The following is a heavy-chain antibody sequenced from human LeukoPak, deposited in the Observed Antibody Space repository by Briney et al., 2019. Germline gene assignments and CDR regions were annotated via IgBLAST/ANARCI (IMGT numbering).Heavy chain of an antibody. V-gene: IGHV4-59*01. CDR1: GGSISNYY. Sequence: TSSETLSLTCTVPGGSISNYYWSWIRQPPGKGLEWIGYIYHSGSVNYNPSLKSRVTISVDTTNNQFSLKLNSVTAADTAVYYCARGGGFGSPPAYWGQGTLVTVSS. CDR3: ARGGGFGSPPAY. D-gene: IGHD3-10*01. CDR2: IYHSGSV. J-gene: IGHJ4*02.